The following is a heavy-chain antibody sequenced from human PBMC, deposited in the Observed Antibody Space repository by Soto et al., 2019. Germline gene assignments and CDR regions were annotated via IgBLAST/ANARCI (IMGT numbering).Heavy chain of an antibody. D-gene: IGHD2-2*01. CDR2: ISSSSSYI. CDR3: ARDCSSTSCYPPLRYFDWQPQKHDPYGMDV. J-gene: IGHJ6*01. Sequence: GEALRLSCAASGFTFSTYSMNWFRHAPGKRLEWVSSISSSSSYIYYADSVKGRFNISRDNAKNSLYLQMNSLRAEDTAVYYCARDCSSTSCYPPLRYFDWQPQKHDPYGMDVWGQGTTVTVSS. CDR1: GFTFSTYS. V-gene: IGHV3-21*01.